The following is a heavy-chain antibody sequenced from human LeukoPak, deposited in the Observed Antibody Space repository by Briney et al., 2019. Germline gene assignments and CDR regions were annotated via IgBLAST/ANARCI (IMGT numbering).Heavy chain of an antibody. D-gene: IGHD5-24*01. V-gene: IGHV4-39*07. CDR2: INNSGTT. CDR1: GGSISSSSNY. J-gene: IGHJ4*02. Sequence: PSETLSLTCTVSGGSISSSSNYWGWIRQPPGKGLEWIGSINNSGTTYYNPSLKSRVTISVDTSKNQFSLKLSSVTAADTAVYYCARDGDGYNYADYWGQGTLVTVSS. CDR3: ARDGDGYNYADY.